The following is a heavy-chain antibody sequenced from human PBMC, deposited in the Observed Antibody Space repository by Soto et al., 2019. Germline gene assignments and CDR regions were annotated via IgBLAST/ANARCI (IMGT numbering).Heavy chain of an antibody. CDR1: GFAFSSYA. CDR2: INGGSTT. D-gene: IGHD3-3*01. V-gene: IGHV3-23*01. J-gene: IGHJ6*02. Sequence: GGSLRLSCAASGFAFSSYAMSWVRQAPGKGLEWVTAINGGSTTYYADSVKGRFTISRDNSKNTLYLQMNSLRAEDTAVYYCAKDKDWSGVYGMDVWGQGTTVTVSS. CDR3: AKDKDWSGVYGMDV.